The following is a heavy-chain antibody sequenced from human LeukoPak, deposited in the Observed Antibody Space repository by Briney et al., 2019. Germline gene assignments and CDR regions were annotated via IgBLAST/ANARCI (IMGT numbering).Heavy chain of an antibody. CDR3: AREGYFGSGIDYYYGMDV. D-gene: IGHD3-10*01. V-gene: IGHV1-18*01. CDR1: GFTFTIYC. CDR2: IIAHNGDT. J-gene: IGHJ6*02. Sequence: GASVKFSCNASGFTFTIYCITWARQAPGQGLEWMGWIIAHNGDTKYAEKLQGRVTVTTDTSTSTAYMELRSLRSDDTAVYYCAREGYFGSGIDYYYGMDVWGQGTKVTVSS.